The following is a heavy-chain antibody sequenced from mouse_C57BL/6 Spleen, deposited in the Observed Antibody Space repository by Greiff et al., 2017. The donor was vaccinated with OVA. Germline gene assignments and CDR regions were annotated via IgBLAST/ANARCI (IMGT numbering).Heavy chain of an antibody. D-gene: IGHD2-3*01. Sequence: EVKLQESGPGLAKPSQTLSLTCSVTGYSITSDYWNWIRKFPGNKLEYMGYISYSGSTYYNPSLNSRISITRDTSKNQYYLQLNSVTTEDTATDDCARRDGYYGYFDVWGTGTTVTVSS. J-gene: IGHJ1*03. CDR1: GYSITSDY. CDR3: ARRDGYYGYFDV. V-gene: IGHV3-8*01. CDR2: ISYSGST.